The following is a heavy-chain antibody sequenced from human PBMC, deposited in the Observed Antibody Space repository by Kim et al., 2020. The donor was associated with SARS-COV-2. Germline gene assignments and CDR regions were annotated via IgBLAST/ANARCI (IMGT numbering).Heavy chain of an antibody. CDR2: ISSSSSYI. D-gene: IGHD6-13*01. CDR3: ARDLTRNQQLYYFDY. Sequence: GGSLRLSCAASGFTFSSYSMNWVRQAPGKGLEWVSSISSSSSYIYYADSVKGRFTISRDNAKNSLYLQMNSLRAEDTAVYYCARDLTRNQQLYYFDYWGQGTLVTVSS. J-gene: IGHJ4*02. V-gene: IGHV3-21*01. CDR1: GFTFSSYS.